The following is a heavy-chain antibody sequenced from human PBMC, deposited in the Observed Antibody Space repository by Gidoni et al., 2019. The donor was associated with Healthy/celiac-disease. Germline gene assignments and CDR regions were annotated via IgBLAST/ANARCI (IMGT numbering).Heavy chain of an antibody. D-gene: IGHD2-15*01. CDR2: INQCGST. CDR1: GGSFSGYY. J-gene: IGHJ1*01. V-gene: IGHV4-34*01. Sequence: QVQLQQWGAGLLKPSETLYLTCAVYGGSFSGYYWSWIRQPPGKGLEWIGEINQCGSTNYNPSLKSRVTISVDTSKNQFSLKLSSVTAADTAVYYCARQYCSGGSCYTSRYFQHWGQGTLVTVSS. CDR3: ARQYCSGGSCYTSRYFQH.